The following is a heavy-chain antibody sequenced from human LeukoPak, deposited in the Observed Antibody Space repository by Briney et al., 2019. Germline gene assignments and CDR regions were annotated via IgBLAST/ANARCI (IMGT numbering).Heavy chain of an antibody. CDR1: GFTFDDYA. CDR3: AKDDDSSSWVHFQH. V-gene: IGHV3-9*03. Sequence: QTGGSLRLSCAASGFTFDDYAMHWVRQAPGKGLEWVSGISWNSGSVGYADSVKGRFTISRDNAKNSLYLQMNSLRAEDMALYYCAKDDDSSSWVHFQHWGQGTLVTVSS. CDR2: ISWNSGSV. J-gene: IGHJ1*01. D-gene: IGHD6-13*01.